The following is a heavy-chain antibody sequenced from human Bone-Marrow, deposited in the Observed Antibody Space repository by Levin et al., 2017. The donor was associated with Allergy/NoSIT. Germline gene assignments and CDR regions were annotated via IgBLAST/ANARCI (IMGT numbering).Heavy chain of an antibody. J-gene: IGHJ3*02. CDR1: GFTFSSYA. V-gene: IGHV3-30-3*01. Sequence: PGESLKISCAASGFTFSSYAMHWVRQAPGKGLEWLALISYDGTDEYYADSVKGRFTISRDNSKNTLYLQMNSLRAEDTAVYYCARDYYGSGSYFQIDAFDIWGQGTMVTVSS. D-gene: IGHD3-10*01. CDR3: ARDYYGSGSYFQIDAFDI. CDR2: ISYDGTDE.